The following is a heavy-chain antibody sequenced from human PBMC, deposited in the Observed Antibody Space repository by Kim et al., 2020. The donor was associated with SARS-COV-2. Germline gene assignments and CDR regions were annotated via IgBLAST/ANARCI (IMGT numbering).Heavy chain of an antibody. CDR3: ATLLQLNYYDSSGYLDY. V-gene: IGHV4-39*01. J-gene: IGHJ4*02. D-gene: IGHD3-22*01. Sequence: LKDRVTISVDTSKNQFSLKLSSVTAADTAVYYCATLLQLNYYDSSGYLDYWGQGTLVTVSS.